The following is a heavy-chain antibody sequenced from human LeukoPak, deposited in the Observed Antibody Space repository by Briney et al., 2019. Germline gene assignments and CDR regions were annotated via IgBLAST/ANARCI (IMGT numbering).Heavy chain of an antibody. J-gene: IGHJ4*02. CDR1: GGSISSSSYY. CDR3: ARHYCSGGRSSGCYYPAWYFDY. CDR2: IYYSGST. V-gene: IGHV4-39*01. D-gene: IGHD2-15*01. Sequence: PSETLSLTCTVSGGSISSSSYYWGWIRQPPGKGLEWIGSIYYSGSTYYNPSLKSRVTISVDTSKNQFSLKLSSVTAADTAVYYCARHYCSGGRSSGCYYPAWYFDYWGQGTLVTVSS.